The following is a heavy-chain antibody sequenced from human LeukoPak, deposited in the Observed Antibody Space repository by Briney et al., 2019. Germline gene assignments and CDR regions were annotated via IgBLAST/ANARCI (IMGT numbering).Heavy chain of an antibody. D-gene: IGHD1-1*01. V-gene: IGHV3-21*01. Sequence: GGSLRLSCAASGFTFSSYSMNWVRQAPGKGLEWVSSISSSSSYIYYADSVKGRFTISRDNAKNSLYLQMNSLRAEDTAVYHCARVKTTGTTPYFDYWGQGTLVTVSS. CDR1: GFTFSSYS. J-gene: IGHJ4*02. CDR3: ARVKTTGTTPYFDY. CDR2: ISSSSSYI.